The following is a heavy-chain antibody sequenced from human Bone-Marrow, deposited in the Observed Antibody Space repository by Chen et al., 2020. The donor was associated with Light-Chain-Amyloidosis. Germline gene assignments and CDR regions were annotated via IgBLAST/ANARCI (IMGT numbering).Heavy chain of an antibody. V-gene: IGHV4-39*01. D-gene: IGHD3-3*02. CDR2: IYYSGST. CDR1: GGSISTSSYY. CDR3: ARQSIAGHFYYYYSMDV. J-gene: IGHJ6*02. Sequence: QMHLQESGPGLVKSSETLSLSCTVSGGSISTSSYYWVWIRQSPGKGLEWIGNIYYSGSTYYNPSLKSRVSMSVDTSKNEFSLKLSSVTAADTAVYYCARQSIAGHFYYYYSMDVWGQGTTVTVSS.